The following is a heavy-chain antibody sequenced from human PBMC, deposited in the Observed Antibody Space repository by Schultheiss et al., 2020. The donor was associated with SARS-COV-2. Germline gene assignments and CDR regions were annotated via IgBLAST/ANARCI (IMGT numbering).Heavy chain of an antibody. Sequence: GGSLRLSCVASGFTFSTYGMHWVRQAPGKGLEWVAIIWYDGSNKYYADSVKGRFTISRDNSKNTLYLQMNSLRAEDTAVYYCARDWVGAIDPWGQGTLVTVSS. CDR2: IWYDGSNK. V-gene: IGHV3-33*01. J-gene: IGHJ5*02. CDR3: ARDWVGAIDP. CDR1: GFTFSTYG. D-gene: IGHD1-26*01.